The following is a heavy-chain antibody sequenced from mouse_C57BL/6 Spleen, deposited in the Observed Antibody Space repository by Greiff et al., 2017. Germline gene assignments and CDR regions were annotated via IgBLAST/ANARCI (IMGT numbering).Heavy chain of an antibody. J-gene: IGHJ2*01. D-gene: IGHD1-1*01. V-gene: IGHV1-9*01. CDR3: ARSPDYYGSSYPFDY. Sequence: VKLQQSGAELTKPGASVKLSCKATGYTFTGYWIEWVKQRPGHGLEWIGEILPGSGSTNYNEKFKGKATFTADTSSNTAYMQLSSLTTEDSAIYYCARSPDYYGSSYPFDYWGQGTTLTVSS. CDR2: ILPGSGST. CDR1: GYTFTGYW.